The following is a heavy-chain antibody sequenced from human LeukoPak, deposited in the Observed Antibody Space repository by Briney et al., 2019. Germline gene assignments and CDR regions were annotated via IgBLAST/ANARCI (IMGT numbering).Heavy chain of an antibody. J-gene: IGHJ6*02. D-gene: IGHD2-2*01. V-gene: IGHV3-11*01. CDR1: GFTFSDYY. CDR3: ARASAGIVVPAYYYGMDV. Sequence: PGGSLRLSCAAPGFTFSDYYMSWIRQAPGKGLEWVSYISSSGSTIYYADSVKGRFTISRDNAKNSLYLQMNSLRAEDTAVYYCARASAGIVVPAYYYGMDVWGQGTTVTVSS. CDR2: ISSSGSTI.